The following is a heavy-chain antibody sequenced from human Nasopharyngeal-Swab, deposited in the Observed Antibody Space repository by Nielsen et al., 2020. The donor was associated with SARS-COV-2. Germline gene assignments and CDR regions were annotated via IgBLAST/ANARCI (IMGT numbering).Heavy chain of an antibody. D-gene: IGHD3-22*01. V-gene: IGHV3-30*02. CDR2: IWYDGSNK. Sequence: GESLKISCAASGFTFSSYGMHWVRQAPGKGLEWVAVIWYDGSNKYYADSVKGRFTISRDNSKNTLYLQMNSLRAEDTAVYYCAKGSPDLFSLYDSSGYSPRYFDYWGQRTLVTVSS. J-gene: IGHJ4*02. CDR1: GFTFSSYG. CDR3: AKGSPDLFSLYDSSGYSPRYFDY.